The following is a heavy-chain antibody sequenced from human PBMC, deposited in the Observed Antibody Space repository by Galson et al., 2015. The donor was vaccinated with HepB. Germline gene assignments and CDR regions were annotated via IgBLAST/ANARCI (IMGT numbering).Heavy chain of an antibody. J-gene: IGHJ6*01. CDR1: GGSFSGYH. CDR3: ARGKGRQLLLDYHYYGMDV. Sequence: SETLSLTCAVFGGSFSGYHWTWIRQPPGKGLEWIGEITHSGSTHSNPSLKSRVTISVDTSKNQFSLKVRSVTAADTAVYYCARGKGRQLLLDYHYYGMDVWGQGTTVTVSS. V-gene: IGHV4-34*01. D-gene: IGHD3-3*01. CDR2: ITHSGST.